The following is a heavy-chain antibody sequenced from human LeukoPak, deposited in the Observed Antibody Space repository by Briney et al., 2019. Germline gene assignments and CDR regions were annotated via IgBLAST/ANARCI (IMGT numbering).Heavy chain of an antibody. Sequence: KSSETLSLTCTVSGGSISTYYWSWIRQPPGKRLEWIGYIYYSGNTNYNPSLKSRVTISVDTSKNQFSLKLSSVTAADTAVYYCARGSSGVRGVPSLDYWGQGTLVTVSS. J-gene: IGHJ4*02. V-gene: IGHV4-59*01. D-gene: IGHD3-10*01. CDR2: IYYSGNT. CDR1: GGSISTYY. CDR3: ARGSSGVRGVPSLDY.